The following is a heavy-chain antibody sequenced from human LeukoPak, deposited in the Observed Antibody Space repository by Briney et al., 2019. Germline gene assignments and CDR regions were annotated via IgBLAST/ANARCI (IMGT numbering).Heavy chain of an antibody. J-gene: IGHJ4*02. V-gene: IGHV3-11*04. CDR2: ISSSGSTI. CDR1: GFTFSDYY. Sequence: PGGSLRLSCAASGFTFSDYYMSWIRQAPGKGLEWVSYISSSGSTIYYADSVKGRFTISRDNAKNSLYPQMNSLRAEDTAVYYCARDRRIPRVYFDYWGQGTLVTVSS. CDR3: ARDRRIPRVYFDY. D-gene: IGHD5-18*01.